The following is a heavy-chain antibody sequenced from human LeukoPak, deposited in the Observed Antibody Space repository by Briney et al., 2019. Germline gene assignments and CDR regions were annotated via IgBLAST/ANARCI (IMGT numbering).Heavy chain of an antibody. D-gene: IGHD3-3*01. Sequence: PSETLSLTCTVSGGSISSYYWSWIRQPAGKGLEWIGRIYTSGSTNYNPSLKSRVTMSVDTSKNQFSLKLSSVTAADTAVYYCARDRPDLRFLENWFDPWGQGTMATVSS. V-gene: IGHV4-4*07. J-gene: IGHJ5*02. CDR3: ARDRPDLRFLENWFDP. CDR2: IYTSGST. CDR1: GGSISSYY.